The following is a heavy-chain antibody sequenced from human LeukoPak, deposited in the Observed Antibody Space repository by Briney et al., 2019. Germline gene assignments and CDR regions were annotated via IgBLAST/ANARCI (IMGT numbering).Heavy chain of an antibody. J-gene: IGHJ4*02. CDR2: ISGSGGST. CDR1: GFTFSSYA. CDR3: AKGSGSGWYRGLDY. Sequence: GGSLRLSCAASGFTFSSYAMSWVRQAPGKGLEWVSAISGSGGSTYYADSVKGRFTISRDNSKNTLYQQMNSLRAEDTAVYYCAKGSGSGWYRGLDYWGQGTLVTVSS. V-gene: IGHV3-23*01. D-gene: IGHD6-19*01.